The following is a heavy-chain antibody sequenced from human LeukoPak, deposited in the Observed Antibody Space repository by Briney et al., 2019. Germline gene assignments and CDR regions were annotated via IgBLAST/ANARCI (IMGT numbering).Heavy chain of an antibody. V-gene: IGHV1-18*01. CDR2: IGGYNGHT. CDR3: ARGFPPRRYYDSSGYYSYYFDY. Sequence: ASVKVSCKASGYTFTSHGISWVRQAPGQGLEWMGWIGGYNGHTKYAQKVQGRVTLTTDTSTSTAYMELRSLRSDDTAVYYCARGFPPRRYYDSSGYYSYYFDYWGQGTLVTVSS. D-gene: IGHD3-22*01. J-gene: IGHJ4*02. CDR1: GYTFTSHG.